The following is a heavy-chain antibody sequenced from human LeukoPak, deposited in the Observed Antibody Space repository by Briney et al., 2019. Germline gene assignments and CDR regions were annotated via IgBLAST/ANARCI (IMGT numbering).Heavy chain of an antibody. D-gene: IGHD1-26*01. V-gene: IGHV3-30-3*01. J-gene: IGHJ6*02. CDR2: ISYDGDDK. Sequence: PGGSLRLSCAASAFTFSSFVMHWVRQAPGKGLECVAVISYDGDDKYYADSVKGRFTISRDNSKNTLYLQMNSLRPEDTAVYYCERGGTHYYYYYAMDVWGQGTTVTVSS. CDR1: AFTFSSFV. CDR3: ERGGTHYYYYYAMDV.